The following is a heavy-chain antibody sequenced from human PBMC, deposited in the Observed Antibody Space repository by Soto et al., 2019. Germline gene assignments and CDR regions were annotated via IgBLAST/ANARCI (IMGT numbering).Heavy chain of an antibody. CDR2: INHSGST. Sequence: SETLSHTCAVYGWSFSCFYWSWIRQPPGKGLEWIGEINHSGSTNYNPSLKSRVTISVDTSKNQFSLKLSSVTAADTAVYYCARGRCFDPWGQGTLVTGSS. CDR3: ARGRCFDP. CDR1: GWSFSCFY. V-gene: IGHV4-34*01. J-gene: IGHJ5*02.